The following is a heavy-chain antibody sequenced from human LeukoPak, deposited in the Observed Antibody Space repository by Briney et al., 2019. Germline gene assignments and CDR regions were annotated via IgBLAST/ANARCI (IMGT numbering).Heavy chain of an antibody. CDR1: GFTFSDYY. Sequence: GGSLRLSCTASGFTFSDYYISWIRQAPGKGLEWVAFIRYDGSNKYYVDSVKGRFTISRDNSKNTLYLQMNSLRAEDTAVYYCAKGYGWEASYYYYYMDVWGKGTTVTISS. J-gene: IGHJ6*03. V-gene: IGHV3-30*02. CDR2: IRYDGSNK. D-gene: IGHD1-26*01. CDR3: AKGYGWEASYYYYYMDV.